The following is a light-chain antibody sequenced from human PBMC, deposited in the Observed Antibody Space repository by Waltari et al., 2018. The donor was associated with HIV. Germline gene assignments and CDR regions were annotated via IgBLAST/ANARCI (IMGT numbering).Light chain of an antibody. V-gene: IGLV2-18*02. CDR1: SSDVGTYNR. CDR2: EVS. CDR3: SSYTGSSTFVV. J-gene: IGLJ2*01. Sequence: QSALTQPPSVSGSPGQSVTISCTGTSSDVGTYNRVSWYQQPPGTAPKLMISEVSNRPPGVPDRFSGSKSGNTASLTISGLQADDEADYYCSSYTGSSTFVVFGGGTKLTVL.